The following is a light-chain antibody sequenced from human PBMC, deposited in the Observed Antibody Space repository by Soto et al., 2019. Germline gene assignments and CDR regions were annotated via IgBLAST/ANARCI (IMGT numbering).Light chain of an antibody. CDR2: TNN. CDR3: ATWDDSLSGVV. J-gene: IGLJ2*01. V-gene: IGLV1-47*01. Sequence: QSAVTQPPSASGTPGQRVTISCSGSGSNIGSNVAFWYQQLPGTAPKLLINTNNQRPSGVPDRFSGSKSGTSASLAISGLRSEDEAYYYCATWDDSLSGVVFGGGTKVTVL. CDR1: GSNIGSNV.